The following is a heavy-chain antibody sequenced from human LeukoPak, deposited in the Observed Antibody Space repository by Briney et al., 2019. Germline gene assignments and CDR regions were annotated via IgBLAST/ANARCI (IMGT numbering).Heavy chain of an antibody. Sequence: GGSLRLSCAASGFTFSSYWVSWVRQAPGKGLEWVANIKQDGSEKYYVDSVKGRFTISRDNSKNTLYLQMNSLRAEDTAVYYCAKPPKYCGGDCFIDYWGQGTLVTVSS. V-gene: IGHV3-7*03. CDR1: GFTFSSYW. D-gene: IGHD2-21*02. CDR3: AKPPKYCGGDCFIDY. J-gene: IGHJ4*02. CDR2: IKQDGSEK.